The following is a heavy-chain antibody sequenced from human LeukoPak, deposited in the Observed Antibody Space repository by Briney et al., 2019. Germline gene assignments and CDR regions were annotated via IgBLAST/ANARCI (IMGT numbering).Heavy chain of an antibody. Sequence: ASVKVSCKVSEYTLTELSMHWVRQAPGKGLEWMGGFDPEDGETIYAQKFQGRVTMTEDTSTDTAYMELSSLRSEDTAVYYCVGADGTYGNQGPDYWGQGTLVTVSS. CDR1: EYTLTELS. CDR3: VGADGTYGNQGPDY. J-gene: IGHJ4*02. V-gene: IGHV1-24*01. D-gene: IGHD1-14*01. CDR2: FDPEDGET.